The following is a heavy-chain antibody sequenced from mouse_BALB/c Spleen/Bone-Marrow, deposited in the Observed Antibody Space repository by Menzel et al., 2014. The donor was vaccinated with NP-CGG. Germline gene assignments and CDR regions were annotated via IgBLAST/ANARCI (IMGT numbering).Heavy chain of an antibody. Sequence: VKLMESGPGLVAPSQSLSITCTVSGFSLTSYGVHWVRQPPGKGLEWLGVIWAGGSTNYNSALMSRLSISKDNSKSQVFLKMNSLQTDDIAMYYCARDRTGSGFDYWGQGTTLTVSS. CDR2: IWAGGST. V-gene: IGHV2-9*02. D-gene: IGHD4-1*01. CDR3: ARDRTGSGFDY. CDR1: GFSLTSYG. J-gene: IGHJ2*01.